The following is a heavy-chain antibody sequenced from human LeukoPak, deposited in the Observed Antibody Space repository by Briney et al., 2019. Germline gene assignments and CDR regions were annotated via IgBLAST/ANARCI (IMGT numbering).Heavy chain of an antibody. Sequence: ASVKVSCKASGYTFTSYDINWVRQATGQGLEWMGWMNPSSGDTGYAQKFQGRVTMTWNTSISTAYMELSSLRSEDTAAYYCARELNTYGDYWGQGTLVTVSS. J-gene: IGHJ4*02. V-gene: IGHV1-8*01. CDR1: GYTFTSYD. CDR3: ARELNTYGDY. D-gene: IGHD5-18*01. CDR2: MNPSSGDT.